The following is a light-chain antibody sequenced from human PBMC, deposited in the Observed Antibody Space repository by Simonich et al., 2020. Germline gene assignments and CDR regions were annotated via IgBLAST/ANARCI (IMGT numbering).Light chain of an antibody. V-gene: IGKV1-9*01. CDR1: QGISSY. CDR2: AAS. CDR3: QQLNSYPPYT. J-gene: IGKJ2*01. Sequence: IQLTQSPSFLSASVGDRVTITCRASQGISSYLAWYQQKPGKAPKLLIYAASTLQSGVPSRFRGSGSGTEFTLTISSLQPEDFATYYCQQLNSYPPYTFGQGTKLEIK.